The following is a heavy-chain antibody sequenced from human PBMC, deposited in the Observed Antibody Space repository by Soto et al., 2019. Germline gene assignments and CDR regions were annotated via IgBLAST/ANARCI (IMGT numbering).Heavy chain of an antibody. V-gene: IGHV3-33*01. Sequence: QVQLVESGGGVVQPGRSLRLSCAASGFTFSSYGMHWVRQAPGKGLEWVAVIWYDGSNKYYADSVKGRFTISRDNSKNTLYLQMNSLRAEDTAVYYCAGATEVYYYYGMDVWGQGTTVTVSS. CDR1: GFTFSSYG. D-gene: IGHD1-26*01. CDR3: AGATEVYYYYGMDV. J-gene: IGHJ6*02. CDR2: IWYDGSNK.